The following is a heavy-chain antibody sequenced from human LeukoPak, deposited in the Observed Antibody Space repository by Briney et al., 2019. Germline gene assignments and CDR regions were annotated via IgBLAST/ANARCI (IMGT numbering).Heavy chain of an antibody. CDR1: GFTFSSYW. D-gene: IGHD5-12*01. CDR2: IKQDGSEK. Sequence: GGSLRLSCAASGFTFSSYWMSWVRQAPGKGLEWVANIKQDGSEKYYVDSVKGRFTISRDNAKNSLYLQMNSLRAEDTAVYYCARDSGGYDSVGIMDVWGKGTTVTVSS. V-gene: IGHV3-7*01. J-gene: IGHJ6*03. CDR3: ARDSGGYDSVGIMDV.